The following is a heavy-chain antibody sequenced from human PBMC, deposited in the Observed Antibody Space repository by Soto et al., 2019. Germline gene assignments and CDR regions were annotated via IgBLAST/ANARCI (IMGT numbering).Heavy chain of an antibody. D-gene: IGHD2-15*01. Sequence: GGSLRLSCAASGFTFSSYAMSWVRQAPGKGLEWVSSLSGSGVSTYYADSVKGRFTISRDNSKNTLYLQMNSLRAEDTAIYFCAKDRYCSGGSCYSSPWGQGTLVTVSS. CDR2: LSGSGVST. J-gene: IGHJ5*02. CDR3: AKDRYCSGGSCYSSP. CDR1: GFTFSSYA. V-gene: IGHV3-23*01.